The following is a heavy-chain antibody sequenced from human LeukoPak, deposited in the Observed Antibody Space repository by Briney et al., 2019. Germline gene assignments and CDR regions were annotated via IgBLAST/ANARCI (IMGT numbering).Heavy chain of an antibody. J-gene: IGHJ4*02. Sequence: PGGALRLSCAASGFNLRSFAIHLVRPAPGKGPGGVAVISYDGINKYYADSVKGRFTISRDNSKNTLYLQMNSLRAEDTAVYYCARGQYSSGWFVFDYWGQGTLVTVSS. CDR3: ARGQYSSGWFVFDY. CDR2: ISYDGINK. CDR1: GFNLRSFA. V-gene: IGHV3-30*04. D-gene: IGHD6-19*01.